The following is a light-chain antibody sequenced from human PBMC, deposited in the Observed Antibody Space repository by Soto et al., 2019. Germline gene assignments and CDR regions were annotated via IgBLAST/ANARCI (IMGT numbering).Light chain of an antibody. J-gene: IGKJ1*01. Sequence: EIVLTQSPGTLSLSPGESATLSCRASQSVSSTYLAWYKQKPGQAPRLLIYGASTRATGIPDRFSGSGSGTDFTLTISTLEPEDSAVYYCQLDDTSLDGTSSWTFGQGTKVEIK. CDR1: QSVSSTY. V-gene: IGKV3-20*01. CDR2: GAS. CDR3: QLDDTSLDGTSSWT.